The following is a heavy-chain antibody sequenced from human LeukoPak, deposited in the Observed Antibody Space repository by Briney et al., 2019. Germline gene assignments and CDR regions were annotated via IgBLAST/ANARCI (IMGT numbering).Heavy chain of an antibody. Sequence: SGGSLRLSCAASGFTFSSYEMQWVRQAPGKGLEWISYSSQSGTTTYFADSVKGRFIISRDNAKNSLYMQMNSLRAEDTAVYYCARVERLRFGKLSAPWAMDVWGQGTTVTVSS. D-gene: IGHD3-16*02. CDR1: GFTFSSYE. CDR3: ARVERLRFGKLSAPWAMDV. V-gene: IGHV3-48*03. CDR2: SSQSGTTT. J-gene: IGHJ6*02.